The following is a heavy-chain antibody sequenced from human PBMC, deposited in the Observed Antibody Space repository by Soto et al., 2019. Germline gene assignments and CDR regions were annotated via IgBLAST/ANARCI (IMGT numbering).Heavy chain of an antibody. CDR3: ARGAYCSDGICYTHYYYPMDV. D-gene: IGHD2-15*01. J-gene: IGHJ6*02. CDR1: GFTFSDYW. CDR2: ISSDGSST. Sequence: GGSLRLSCAASGFTFSDYWIHWVRQAPGKGLVWVSRISSDGSSTSYADSVKGRFTISRDNAKNTLYLQMNSLRAEDTAVYYCARGAYCSDGICYTHYYYPMDVWGQGTTVTVSS. V-gene: IGHV3-74*01.